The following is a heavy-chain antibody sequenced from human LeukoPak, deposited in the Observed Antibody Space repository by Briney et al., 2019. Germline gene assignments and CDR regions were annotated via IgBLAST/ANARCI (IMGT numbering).Heavy chain of an antibody. J-gene: IGHJ6*03. CDR1: GGSISSYY. CDR3: ARGYYYYYYYMDV. CDR2: INHSGCT. V-gene: IGHV4-34*01. Sequence: YPSETLSLTCTVSGGSISSYYWSWIRQPPGKGLEWIGEINHSGCTNYNPSLKSRVTISVDTSKNQFSLKLSSVTAADTAVYYCARGYYYYYYYMDVWGKGTTVTVSS.